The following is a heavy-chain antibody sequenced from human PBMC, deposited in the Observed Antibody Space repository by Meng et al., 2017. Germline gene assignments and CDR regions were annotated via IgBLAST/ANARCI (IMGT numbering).Heavy chain of an antibody. CDR2: INAGNGNT. D-gene: IGHD3-3*01. V-gene: IGHV1-3*01. J-gene: IGHJ5*02. CDR1: GYTFTSYA. Sequence: QVQLVESGAEVEKPGASVKVSCKASGYTFTSYAMHWVRQAPGQRLEWMGWINAGNGNTKYSQKFQGRVTITRDTSASTAYMELSSLRSEDTAVYYCARVLPATIFGVVIDSWFDPWGQGTLVTVSS. CDR3: ARVLPATIFGVVIDSWFDP.